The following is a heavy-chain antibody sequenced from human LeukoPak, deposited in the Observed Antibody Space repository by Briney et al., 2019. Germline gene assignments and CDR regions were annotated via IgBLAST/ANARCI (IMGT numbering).Heavy chain of an antibody. V-gene: IGHV4-38-2*01. D-gene: IGHD1-1*01. Sequence: SETLSLTCAVSGYSISSGYYWGWIRQPPGKGPEWIGIVHHSGSTYYNPSLRSRVTISADTSKNQFSLNLSSVTAADTAVYYCARGPPYMTAWSRVDYWGQGTLVTVSS. CDR2: VHHSGST. CDR3: ARGPPYMTAWSRVDY. J-gene: IGHJ4*02. CDR1: GYSISSGYY.